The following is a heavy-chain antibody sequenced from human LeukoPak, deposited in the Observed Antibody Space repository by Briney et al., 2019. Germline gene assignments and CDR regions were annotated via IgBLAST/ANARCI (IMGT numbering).Heavy chain of an antibody. CDR3: AGTYYDFWSGYLYYFDY. V-gene: IGHV4-34*01. D-gene: IGHD3-3*01. Sequence: PSETLSLTCAVYGGSFSGYYWSWIRQPPGKGLEWIGEINHSGSTNYNPSLKSRVTISVDTSKNQFSLKLSPVTAADTAVYYCAGTYYDFWSGYLYYFDYWGQGTLVTVSS. J-gene: IGHJ4*02. CDR1: GGSFSGYY. CDR2: INHSGST.